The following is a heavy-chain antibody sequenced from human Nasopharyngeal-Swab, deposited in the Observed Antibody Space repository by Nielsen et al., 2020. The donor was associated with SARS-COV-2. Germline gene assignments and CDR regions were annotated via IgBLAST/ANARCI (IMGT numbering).Heavy chain of an antibody. CDR1: GYTFTSYA. V-gene: IGHV1-3*01. CDR2: INAGNGNT. D-gene: IGHD3-22*01. J-gene: IGHJ6*02. Sequence: ASVKVSCKASGYTFTSYATHWVRQAPGQRLEWMGWINAGNGNTKFSQKFQGRVTITRDTSASTAYMELSSLRSEDTAVYYCARYYREGSGYFYYGMDVWGQGTTVTVSS. CDR3: ARYYREGSGYFYYGMDV.